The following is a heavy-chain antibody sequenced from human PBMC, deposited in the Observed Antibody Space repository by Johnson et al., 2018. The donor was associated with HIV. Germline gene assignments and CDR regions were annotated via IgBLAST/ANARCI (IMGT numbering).Heavy chain of an antibody. J-gene: IGHJ3*02. CDR2: IRYDGSNK. V-gene: IGHV3-30*02. CDR3: AREGLKIAHDAFDI. CDR1: GFTFSSYG. Sequence: QVQLVESGGGLVQAGGSLRLSCAASGFTFSSYGMHWVRQAPGKGLEWVAFIRYDGSNKYYADSVKGRFTISRDNSKNTLYLQMNSLRAEDTALYYCAREGLKIAHDAFDIWGQGTMVTVSS. D-gene: IGHD2-15*01.